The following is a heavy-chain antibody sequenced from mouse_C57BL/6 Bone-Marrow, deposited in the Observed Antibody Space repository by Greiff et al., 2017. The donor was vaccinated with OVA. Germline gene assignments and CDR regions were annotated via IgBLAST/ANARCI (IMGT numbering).Heavy chain of an antibody. D-gene: IGHD1-1*01. V-gene: IGHV1-52*01. Sequence: QVQLQQPGAELVRPGSSVKLSCKASGYTFTSYWMHWVKQRPIQGLEWIGNIDPSDSETHYNQKFKDKATLTVDKSSSTAYMQLSSLTSEDSAVYYCAREGYYYGSSPLYYAMDYWGQGTSVTVSS. CDR3: AREGYYYGSSPLYYAMDY. CDR2: IDPSDSET. J-gene: IGHJ4*01. CDR1: GYTFTSYW.